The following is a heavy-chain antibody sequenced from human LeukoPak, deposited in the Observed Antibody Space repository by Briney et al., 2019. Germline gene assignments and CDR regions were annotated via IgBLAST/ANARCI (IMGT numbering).Heavy chain of an antibody. CDR3: ARVKSAMDSGRDWFDP. J-gene: IGHJ5*02. V-gene: IGHV3-48*03. CDR2: ISSSGSTI. Sequence: PGGSLRLSCAASGFTFSSYEMNWVRQAPGKGLEWVSYISSSGSTIYYADSVKGRFTISRDNAKNSLYLQMNSLRAEDTAVYYCARVKSAMDSGRDWFDPWGQGTLVTVSS. D-gene: IGHD3-10*01. CDR1: GFTFSSYE.